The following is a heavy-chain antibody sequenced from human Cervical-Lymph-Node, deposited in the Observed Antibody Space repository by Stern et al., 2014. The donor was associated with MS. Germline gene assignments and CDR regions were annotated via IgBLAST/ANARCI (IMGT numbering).Heavy chain of an antibody. CDR2: INYKGST. V-gene: IGHV4-59*01. Sequence: VQLEESGPGLVKPSETLSLTCTVSGGPISTFYWSWIRQPPGKGLEWIGQINYKGSTNYNPYLKSRVTISVDTSKNQFSLKLSSVTAADTAVYYCGRRDYYDSSGYYDDAFDIWGQGTMVTVSS. D-gene: IGHD3-22*01. J-gene: IGHJ3*02. CDR1: GGPISTFY. CDR3: GRRDYYDSSGYYDDAFDI.